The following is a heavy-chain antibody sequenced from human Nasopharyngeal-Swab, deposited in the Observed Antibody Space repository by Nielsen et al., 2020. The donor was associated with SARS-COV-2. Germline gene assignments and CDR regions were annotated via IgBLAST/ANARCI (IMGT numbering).Heavy chain of an antibody. CDR2: INPSGGST. D-gene: IGHD5-18*01. J-gene: IGHJ6*02. V-gene: IGHV1-46*01. CDR3: ARDGIQLWLPSYYYGMDV. CDR1: GYTFTSYY. Sequence: ASVKVSCKASGYTFTSYYMHWVRQAPGQGLEWMGIINPSGGSTSYAQKFQGRVTITADKSTSTAYMELSSLRSEDTAVYYCARDGIQLWLPSYYYGMDVWGQGTTVTVSS.